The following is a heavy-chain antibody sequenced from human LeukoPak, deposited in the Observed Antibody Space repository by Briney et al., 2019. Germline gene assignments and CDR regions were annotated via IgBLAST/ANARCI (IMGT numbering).Heavy chain of an antibody. V-gene: IGHV3-23*01. CDR3: AKLGYSGSYFVTYFDY. CDR1: GFTFSSFA. Sequence: GGSLRLSCAASGFTFSSFAMSWVRQAPGKGLGWVSIIGAGGSKTYYADSVKGRFTISRDNSKNTLYLQMNSLRAEDTAVYYCAKLGYSGSYFVTYFDYWGQGTLVTVSS. D-gene: IGHD1-26*01. CDR2: IGAGGSKT. J-gene: IGHJ4*02.